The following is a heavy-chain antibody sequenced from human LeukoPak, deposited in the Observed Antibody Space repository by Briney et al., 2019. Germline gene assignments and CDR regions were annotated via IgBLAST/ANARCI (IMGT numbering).Heavy chain of an antibody. CDR1: GFTFSSYA. J-gene: IGHJ4*02. CDR3: ARGGIVGATAGPYDY. Sequence: GGSLRLSCAASGFTFSSYAMHWVRQAPGKGLEYVSAISSNGGSTYYANSVKGRFTISRDNSKNTLYLQMGSLRAEDMAVYYCARGGIVGATAGPYDYWGQGTLVTVSS. V-gene: IGHV3-64*01. D-gene: IGHD1-26*01. CDR2: ISSNGGST.